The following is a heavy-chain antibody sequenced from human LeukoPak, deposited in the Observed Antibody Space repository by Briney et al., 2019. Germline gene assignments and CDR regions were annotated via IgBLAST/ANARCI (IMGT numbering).Heavy chain of an antibody. CDR3: AKTSSYQLSSLFDY. Sequence: PGGSLRLSCAASGFTFSSYGMHWVRQAPGKGLEWVAFIRYDGSNKYYADSVKGRFTISRDDSKNTLYLQMNSLRAEDTAVYYCAKTSSYQLSSLFDYWGQGTLVTVSS. CDR2: IRYDGSNK. J-gene: IGHJ4*02. V-gene: IGHV3-30*02. CDR1: GFTFSSYG. D-gene: IGHD2-2*01.